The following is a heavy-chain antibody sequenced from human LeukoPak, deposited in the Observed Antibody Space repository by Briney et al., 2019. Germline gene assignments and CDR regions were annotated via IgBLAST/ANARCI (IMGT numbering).Heavy chain of an antibody. D-gene: IGHD6-6*01. CDR2: IYYSGST. V-gene: IGHV4-59*12. CDR3: ARDGIAARGVFDY. CDR1: GGSISSYY. J-gene: IGHJ4*02. Sequence: PSETLSLTCTVSGGSISSYYWSWIRQPPGKGLEWIGYIYYSGSTNYNPSLKGRVTMSVDTSKNQFSLKLSSVTAADTAVYYCARDGIAARGVFDYWGQGTLVTVSS.